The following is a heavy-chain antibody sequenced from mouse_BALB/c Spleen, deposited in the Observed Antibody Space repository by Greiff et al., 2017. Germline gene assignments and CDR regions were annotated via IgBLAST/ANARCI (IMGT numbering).Heavy chain of an antibody. V-gene: IGHV8-12*01. CDR2: IYWDDDK. D-gene: IGHD1-1*01. CDR3: ARRMDYGSSYGFDY. CDR1: GFSLSTSGMG. Sequence: QVTLKESGPGILQPSQTLSLTCSFSGFSLSTSGMGVSWIRQPSGKGLEWLAHIYWDDDKRYNPSLKSRLTISKDTSSNQVFLKITSVDTADTATYYCARRMDYGSSYGFDYWGQGTTLTVSS. J-gene: IGHJ2*01.